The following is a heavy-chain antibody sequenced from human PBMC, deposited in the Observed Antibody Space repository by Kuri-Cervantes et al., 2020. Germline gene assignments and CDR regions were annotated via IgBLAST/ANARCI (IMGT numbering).Heavy chain of an antibody. V-gene: IGHV1-2*02. CDR3: ARAPGIAAAGTEGDYYYYGMDV. CDR2: INPNSGGT. CDR1: GYTFTSYG. J-gene: IGHJ6*02. Sequence: ASVKVSCKASGYTFTSYGISWVRQAPGQGLEWMGWINPNSGGTNYAQKFQGRVTMTRDTSISTAYMELSRLRSDDTAVYYCARAPGIAAAGTEGDYYYYGMDVWGQGTTVIVSS. D-gene: IGHD6-13*01.